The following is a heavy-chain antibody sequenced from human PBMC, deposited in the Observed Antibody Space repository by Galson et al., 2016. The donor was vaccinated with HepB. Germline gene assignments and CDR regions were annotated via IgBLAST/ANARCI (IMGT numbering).Heavy chain of an antibody. J-gene: IGHJ4*02. CDR1: GYNLNSYG. Sequence: SVKVSCKASGYNLNSYGISWVRQAPGQGLEWMGVINPSGGTTTYAQKFQGRVTMTRDTSTSTVYMDLSRLRSEDTAVYYCARTSLESLSAFDYWGQGTLVTVSS. CDR3: ARTSLESLSAFDY. V-gene: IGHV1-46*02. D-gene: IGHD1-1*01. CDR2: INPSGGTT.